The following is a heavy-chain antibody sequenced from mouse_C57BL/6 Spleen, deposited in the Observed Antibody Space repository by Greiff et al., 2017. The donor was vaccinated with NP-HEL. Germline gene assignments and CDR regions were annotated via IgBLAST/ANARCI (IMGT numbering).Heavy chain of an antibody. CDR1: GFTFSDYG. J-gene: IGHJ3*01. CDR3: APRAFAY. V-gene: IGHV5-17*01. CDR2: ISSGSSTI. D-gene: IGHD3-3*01. Sequence: EVKLMESGGGLVKPAGSLKLSCAASGFTFSDYGMHWVRQSPEKGLEWVAYISSGSSTIYYADTVKGRFTISRDNAKNTLFLQMTSLRSEDTSMYYCAPRAFAYWGQGTLVTVSA.